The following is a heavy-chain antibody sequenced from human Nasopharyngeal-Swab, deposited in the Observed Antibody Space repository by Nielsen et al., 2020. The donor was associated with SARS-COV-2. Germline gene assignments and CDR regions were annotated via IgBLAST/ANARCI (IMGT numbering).Heavy chain of an antibody. CDR1: GGSISSSSYY. CDR3: VARSFYYDILTGYVDY. V-gene: IGHV4-39*01. CDR2: IYYSGST. D-gene: IGHD3-9*01. Sequence: SETLSLTCTVSGGSISSSSYYWGWIRKPPGKGLEWIGSIYYSGSTYYNPSLKSRVTISVDTSKNQFSLKLSSVTAADTAVYYCVARSFYYDILTGYVDYWGQGTLVTVSS. J-gene: IGHJ4*02.